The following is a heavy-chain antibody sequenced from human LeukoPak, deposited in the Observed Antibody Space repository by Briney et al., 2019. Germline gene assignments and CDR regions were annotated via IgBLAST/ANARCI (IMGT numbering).Heavy chain of an antibody. D-gene: IGHD3-22*01. J-gene: IGHJ4*02. CDR1: GGSISSYY. V-gene: IGHV4-59*01. CDR2: IYYSGST. Sequence: SETPSLTCTVSGGSISSYYWSWIRQPPGKGLEWIGYIYYSGSTNYNPSLKSRVTISVDTSKNQFSLKLSSVTAADTAVYYCARADYDSSGYNYWGQGTLVTVSS. CDR3: ARADYDSSGYNY.